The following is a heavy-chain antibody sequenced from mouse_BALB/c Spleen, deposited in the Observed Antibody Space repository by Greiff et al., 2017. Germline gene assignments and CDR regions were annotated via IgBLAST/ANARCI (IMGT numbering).Heavy chain of an antibody. J-gene: IGHJ4*01. CDR2: FRNKANGYTT. Sequence: EVPLVESGGGLVQPGGSLRLSCATSGFTFNDYYMQWVRQPPGKALEWLGFFRNKANGYTTEYSASVKGRFTISRDNSQSILYLQMNTLRAEDSATYYCARDDLDYAMDYWGQGTSVTVSS. V-gene: IGHV7-3*02. CDR3: ARDDLDYAMDY. CDR1: GFTFNDYY.